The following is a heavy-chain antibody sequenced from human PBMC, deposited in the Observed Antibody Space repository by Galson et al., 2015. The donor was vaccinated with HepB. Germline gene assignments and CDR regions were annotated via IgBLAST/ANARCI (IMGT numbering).Heavy chain of an antibody. CDR3: ARADAGQIVGATDY. D-gene: IGHD1-26*01. CDR1: GYTFTSYG. J-gene: IGHJ4*02. Sequence: SVKVSCKASGYTFTSYGISWVRQAPGQGLEWMGWISAYNGNTNYAQKLQGRVTMTTDTSTSTAYMELRSLRSDDTAVYYCARADAGQIVGATDYWGQGTLVTVSS. V-gene: IGHV1-18*04. CDR2: ISAYNGNT.